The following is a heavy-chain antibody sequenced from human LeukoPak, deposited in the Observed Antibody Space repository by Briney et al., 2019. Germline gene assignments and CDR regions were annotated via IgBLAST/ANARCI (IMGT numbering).Heavy chain of an antibody. J-gene: IGHJ4*02. V-gene: IGHV3-74*01. CDR1: GFTFTIYW. CDR2: INSDGSIT. Sequence: GGSLRLSCAASGFTFTIYWMHWVRQAPGKGLVWVSRINSDGSITSYADSVKGRFTISRDNAKNTLYLQMNSLRAEDTAVYYCAKDPARGSYLVSFFDYWGQGTLVTVSS. CDR3: AKDPARGSYLVSFFDY. D-gene: IGHD1-26*01.